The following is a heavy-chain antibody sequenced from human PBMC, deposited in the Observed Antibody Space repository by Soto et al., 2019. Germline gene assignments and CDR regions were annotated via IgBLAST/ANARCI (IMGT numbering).Heavy chain of an antibody. J-gene: IGHJ6*02. CDR1: GGTFMKYS. V-gene: IGHV1-69*01. CDR3: ARQDTSSWYEYRSYFCMDV. D-gene: IGHD6-13*01. CDR2: IIPVFGTT. Sequence: QVQLVQSGAEVQKPGSSVRVSCKAPGGTFMKYSISWVRQAPGQGLEWMGEIIPVFGTTNYAQKFQGRVTITADETTSTADMHLSSLTSEDTAVYFCARQDTSSWYEYRSYFCMDVWGQGATVTVSS.